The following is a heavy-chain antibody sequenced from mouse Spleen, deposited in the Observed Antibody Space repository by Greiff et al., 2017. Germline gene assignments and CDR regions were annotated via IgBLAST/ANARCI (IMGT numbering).Heavy chain of an antibody. J-gene: IGHJ3*01. CDR3: ARDPYGNYGGFAY. CDR2: ISYSGST. Sequence: EVQLQQSGPGMVKPSQSLSLTCTVTGYSITSGYDWHWIRHFPGNKLEWMGYISYSGSTNYNPSLKSRISITHDTSKNHFFLKLNSVTTEDTATYYCARDPYGNYGGFAYWGQGTLVTVSA. V-gene: IGHV3-1*01. D-gene: IGHD2-1*01. CDR1: GYSITSGYD.